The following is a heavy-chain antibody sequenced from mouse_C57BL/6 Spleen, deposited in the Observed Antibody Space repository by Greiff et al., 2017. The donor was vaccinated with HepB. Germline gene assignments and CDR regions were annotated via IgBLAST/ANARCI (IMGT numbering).Heavy chain of an antibody. D-gene: IGHD2-4*01. J-gene: IGHJ4*01. CDR3: ARHEGGDYYDYDGYYAMDY. CDR2: FYPGSGSI. CDR1: GYTFTEYT. Sequence: QVQLKESGAELVKPGASVKLSCKASGYTFTEYTIHWVKQRSGQGLEWIGWFYPGSGSIKYNEKFKDKATLTADKSSSTVYMELSRLTSEDSAVYFCARHEGGDYYDYDGYYAMDYWGQGTSVTVSS. V-gene: IGHV1-62-2*01.